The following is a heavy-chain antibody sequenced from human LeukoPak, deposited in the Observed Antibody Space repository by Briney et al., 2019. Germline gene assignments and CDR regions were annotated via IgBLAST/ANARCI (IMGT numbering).Heavy chain of an antibody. CDR3: ARDLSAAYDF. Sequence: GGSLRLSCAASGFPFSSYGMHWVRQAPGKGLEWVARLVYDERNDYANSVKGRYTISRDNSKNTLYLQMDNLRVDDTAVYYCARDLSAAYDFWGQGILVTVSS. D-gene: IGHD2-21*01. J-gene: IGHJ4*02. CDR2: LVYDERN. CDR1: GFPFSSYG. V-gene: IGHV3-33*01.